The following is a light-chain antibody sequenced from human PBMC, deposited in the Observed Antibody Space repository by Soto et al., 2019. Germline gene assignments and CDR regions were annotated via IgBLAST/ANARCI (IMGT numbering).Light chain of an antibody. CDR3: GSYTTSNTVV. V-gene: IGLV2-14*03. CDR2: DVS. J-gene: IGLJ2*01. CDR1: NNDVGAYIY. Sequence: QSALTQPASVSGSPGQSITIACTGTNNDVGAYIYVSWYQQHPGKVPKLIIHDVSSRPAGVSNRFSGSKSGNTASLTISGLQTEDEADYYCGSYTTSNTVVFGGGTKLTVL.